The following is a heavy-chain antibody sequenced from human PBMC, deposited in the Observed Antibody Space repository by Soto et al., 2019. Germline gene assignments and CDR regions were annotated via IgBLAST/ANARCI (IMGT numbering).Heavy chain of an antibody. Sequence: QVPLQESGPGLVRPSETLSLTCTVSSASISGLYWTWIRQPAGKGLEWIGRIYSSGGTNYNPSLRGRVIMSLDTSKNQFSLNLTSVTAADTAFYYCARASQCKSYFDCFAWLDYWGQGTLVTVSS. J-gene: IGHJ4*02. V-gene: IGHV4-4*07. D-gene: IGHD3-9*01. CDR2: IYSSGGT. CDR3: ARASQCKSYFDCFAWLDY. CDR1: SASISGLY.